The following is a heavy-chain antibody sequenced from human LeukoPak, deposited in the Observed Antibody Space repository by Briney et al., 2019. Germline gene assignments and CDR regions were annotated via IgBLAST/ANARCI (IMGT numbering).Heavy chain of an antibody. CDR3: ARGGDPAATDYYYYYGMDV. V-gene: IGHV1-18*01. CDR2: ISAYNGNT. Sequence: GASVKVSCKASGYTFTSYGISWVRQAPGQGLEWMGWISAYNGNTNYAQKLQGRVTMTTDTSTSTAYMELRSLRSDDTAVYYCARGGDPAATDYYYYYGMDVWGQGTTVTVSS. D-gene: IGHD2-15*01. J-gene: IGHJ6*02. CDR1: GYTFTSYG.